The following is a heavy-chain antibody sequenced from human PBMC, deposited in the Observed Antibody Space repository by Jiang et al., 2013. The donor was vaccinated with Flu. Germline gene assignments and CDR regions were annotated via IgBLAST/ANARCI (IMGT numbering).Heavy chain of an antibody. J-gene: IGHJ6*03. CDR3: ARGSYSHYYYMHV. CDR1: GDTFISYA. D-gene: IGHD1-26*01. V-gene: IGHV1-69*01. CDR2: VIPIFSTA. Sequence: GAEVKKPGSSVKVSCKAHGDTFISYAFSWVRQAPGQGLEWMGGVIPIFSTATYAQKFQGRVTITADESTNTVHMELTSLRSDDTAVYYCARGSYSHYYYMHVWGIGTTGHRLL.